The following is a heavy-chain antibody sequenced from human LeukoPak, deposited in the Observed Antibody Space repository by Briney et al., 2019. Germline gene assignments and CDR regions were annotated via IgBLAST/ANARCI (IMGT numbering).Heavy chain of an antibody. D-gene: IGHD6-6*01. CDR3: ARVSSIAPDFDY. CDR2: IYYSGST. Sequence: SETLSLTCTVSGGSISSSSYYWGWIRQPPGKGLEWIGSIYYSGSTYYNPSLKSRVTISVDTSKNQFSLKLSSVTAADTAVYYCARVSSIAPDFDYWGQGTPVTVSS. CDR1: GGSISSSSYY. J-gene: IGHJ4*02. V-gene: IGHV4-39*01.